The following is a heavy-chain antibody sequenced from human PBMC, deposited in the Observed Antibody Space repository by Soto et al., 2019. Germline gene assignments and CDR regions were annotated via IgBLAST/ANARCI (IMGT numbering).Heavy chain of an antibody. CDR2: INCNNGYT. CDR1: GYIFTDYY. CDR3: AGDNDPDQYYHGMDV. D-gene: IGHD1-1*01. Sequence: QVHLVQSGAEVKKPGASVKVSCETSGYIFTDYYIHWVRQAPGQGLEWLGWINCNNGYTNNAQKFQRRVTITRNTSITTAYMEMSSRRADDTAMYCCAGDNDPDQYYHGMDVWGRGTTVNV. J-gene: IGHJ6*02. V-gene: IGHV1-2*02.